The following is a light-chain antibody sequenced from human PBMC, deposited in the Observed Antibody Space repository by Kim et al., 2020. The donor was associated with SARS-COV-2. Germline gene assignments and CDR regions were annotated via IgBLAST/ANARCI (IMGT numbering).Light chain of an antibody. V-gene: IGLV3-19*01. CDR2: GKN. CDR1: SLRSYY. J-gene: IGLJ2*01. Sequence: LGQTVRITCQGDSLRSYYASWYQQKPGQAPVLVIYGKNNRPSGIPDRFSGSSSGNTASLTITGAQAEDEADYYCNSRDSSGNHLVFGGGTQLTVL. CDR3: NSRDSSGNHLV.